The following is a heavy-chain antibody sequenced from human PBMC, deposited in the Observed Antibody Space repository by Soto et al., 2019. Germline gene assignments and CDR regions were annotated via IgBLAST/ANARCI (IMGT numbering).Heavy chain of an antibody. V-gene: IGHV3-15*01. CDR3: TTATVTHYYYYMDV. Sequence: EVQLVESGGGLVKPGGSLRLSCAASGFTFSNAWMSWVRQAPGKGLEWVGRIKSKTDGGTTDYAAPVKGRFTISRDDSKNTLDLQMNSLKTEDTAVYYCTTATVTHYYYYMDVWGKGTTVTVSS. J-gene: IGHJ6*03. CDR1: GFTFSNAW. CDR2: IKSKTDGGTT. D-gene: IGHD4-4*01.